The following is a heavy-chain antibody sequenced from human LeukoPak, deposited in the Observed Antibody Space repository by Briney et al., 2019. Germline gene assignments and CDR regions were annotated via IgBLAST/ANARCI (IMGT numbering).Heavy chain of an antibody. Sequence: GGSLRLSCVVSGFTLSSYAMSWVRQAPGKGLEWVAATSSSDSGKYHADSVRGRFTISRDNSKNTVYLQMNSLRAEDTALYHCARAHSSGSYYYYMDVWGKGTTVTISS. V-gene: IGHV3-23*01. CDR3: ARAHSSGSYYYYMDV. D-gene: IGHD6-19*01. CDR2: TSSSDSGK. CDR1: GFTLSSYA. J-gene: IGHJ6*03.